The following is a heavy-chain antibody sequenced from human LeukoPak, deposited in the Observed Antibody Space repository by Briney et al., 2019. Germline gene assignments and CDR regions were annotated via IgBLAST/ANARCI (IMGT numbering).Heavy chain of an antibody. CDR2: ISAYNGNT. Sequence: ASVKVSCKASGYTFTSYGISWVRQAPGQGLEWMGWISAYNGNTNYARKLQGRVTMTTDTSTSTAYMELRSLRSDDTAVYYCARDPGAAGYSYGYADYWGQGTLVTVSS. CDR1: GYTFTSYG. J-gene: IGHJ4*02. V-gene: IGHV1-18*01. CDR3: ARDPGAAGYSYGYADY. D-gene: IGHD5-18*01.